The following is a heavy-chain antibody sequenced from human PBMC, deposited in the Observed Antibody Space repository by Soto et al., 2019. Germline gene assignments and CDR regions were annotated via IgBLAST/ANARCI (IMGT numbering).Heavy chain of an antibody. J-gene: IGHJ4*02. CDR1: GFFLRDFG. CDR3: AIAMAGKWPPFDY. D-gene: IGHD6-19*01. V-gene: IGHV3-33*01. CDR2: IWYDGSNT. Sequence: GGSLRLSCVASGFFLRDFGMHWVRQAPGKGLEWVSVIWYDGSNTYQGESVKGRFTMSRDISKNTLYLQMDSLRPEDTAVYYCAIAMAGKWPPFDYWGQGPLVTVSS.